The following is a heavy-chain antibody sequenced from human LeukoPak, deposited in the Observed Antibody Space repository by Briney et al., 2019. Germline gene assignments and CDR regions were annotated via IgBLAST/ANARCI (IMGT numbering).Heavy chain of an antibody. D-gene: IGHD1-26*01. CDR2: MNPNTGNR. CDR3: TRVLYSGSDPTDF. V-gene: IGHV1-8*03. Sequence: ASVKVSCKSSGYTLTSYVINGVRQATGQGLEWMGWMNPNTGNRGYATRFQAIVTITRNTSISTAYMELSSLRTDDTAVDYDTRVLYSGSDPTDFWGQGTLVTVST. J-gene: IGHJ4*02. CDR1: GYTLTSYV.